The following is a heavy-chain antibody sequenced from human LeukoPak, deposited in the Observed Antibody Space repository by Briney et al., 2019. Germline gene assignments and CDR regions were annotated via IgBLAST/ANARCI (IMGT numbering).Heavy chain of an antibody. CDR1: GFTFSDAW. Sequence: GGSLRLSCAASGFTFSDAWMCWVRQAPAKGLEWVGRIKSKTDGGTTDYAAHVKGRLTISRTDSKSTLYLQMDSLKTEDTAVYYCSTYRSSAGSYWGQGTLVTVSS. CDR2: IKSKTDGGTT. V-gene: IGHV3-15*01. CDR3: STYRSSAGSY. D-gene: IGHD6-6*01. J-gene: IGHJ4*02.